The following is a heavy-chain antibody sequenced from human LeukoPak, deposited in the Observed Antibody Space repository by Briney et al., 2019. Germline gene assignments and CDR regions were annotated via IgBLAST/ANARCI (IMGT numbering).Heavy chain of an antibody. V-gene: IGHV4-34*01. CDR2: INHSGST. CDR1: GVSFSGYY. Sequence: SETLSLTCAVYGVSFSGYYWSWIRHPPGKGLEWIGEINHSGSTNYNPSLKSRVTISVDTSENQFSLKLSSETAADTAVYYCASELTRPRNYGMDVWGQGTTVTVSS. D-gene: IGHD3-10*01. J-gene: IGHJ6*02. CDR3: ASELTRPRNYGMDV.